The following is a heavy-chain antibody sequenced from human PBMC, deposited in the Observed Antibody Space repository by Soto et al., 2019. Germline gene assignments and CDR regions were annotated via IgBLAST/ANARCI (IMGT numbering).Heavy chain of an antibody. V-gene: IGHV1-18*04. CDR1: GYTFISYG. Sequence: ASVKVSCKASGYTFISYGISWVRQAPGQGLEWVGCMSAFTGKADYAQIFQDRVTMTTDTSTSTAYMELRSLRSDDTAVYYCARDQRYYGSGYYYSDSWGQGTLVTVSS. CDR2: MSAFTGKA. J-gene: IGHJ1*01. CDR3: ARDQRYYGSGYYYSDS. D-gene: IGHD3-10*01.